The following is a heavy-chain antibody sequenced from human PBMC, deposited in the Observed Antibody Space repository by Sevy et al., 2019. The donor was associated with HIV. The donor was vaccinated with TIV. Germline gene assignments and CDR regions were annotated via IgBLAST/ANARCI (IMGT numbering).Heavy chain of an antibody. Sequence: GGSLRLSCAASGFTFSRNAMSWVRQAPGKGLEWASGINGSGGSTYYADSVKGRFTISRDNSKNTLYLQMNRLRVEDTGLYYCAKVGYCSSTSCYSIYYGMDFWGQGTTVTVSS. CDR1: GFTFSRNA. CDR2: INGSGGST. V-gene: IGHV3-23*01. CDR3: AKVGYCSSTSCYSIYYGMDF. J-gene: IGHJ6*02. D-gene: IGHD2-2*02.